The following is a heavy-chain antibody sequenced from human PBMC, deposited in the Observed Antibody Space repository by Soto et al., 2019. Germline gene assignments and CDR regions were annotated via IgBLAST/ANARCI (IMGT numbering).Heavy chain of an antibody. V-gene: IGHV1-69*01. D-gene: IGHD3-16*01. CDR2: IIPVFGTT. Sequence: QERLVQSGAEVKKPGSSMKVSCKASGGLFSSFAISWVRQAPGQGLEWMGGIIPVFGTTNYPQKFQDRVTITADESTNTAYMELSSLRSDDTAIYYCAMGGSPYVWFNEFWGQGTLVTVSS. CDR3: AMGGSPYVWFNEF. J-gene: IGHJ4*02. CDR1: GGLFSSFA.